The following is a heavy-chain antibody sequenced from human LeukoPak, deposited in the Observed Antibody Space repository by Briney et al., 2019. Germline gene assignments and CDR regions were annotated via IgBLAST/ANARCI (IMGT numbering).Heavy chain of an antibody. Sequence: PPGGSLRLSCAASGFTFSTYWMHWVRQAPRKGRVWVSRINSDGSSTSYADSVKGRFTISRDNAKNTLYLQMNSLRAEDTAVYYCVRDGYPGALYYYYYYMDVWGKGTTVTISS. V-gene: IGHV3-74*01. CDR2: INSDGSST. CDR1: GFTFSTYW. J-gene: IGHJ6*03. D-gene: IGHD5-12*01. CDR3: VRDGYPGALYYYYYYMDV.